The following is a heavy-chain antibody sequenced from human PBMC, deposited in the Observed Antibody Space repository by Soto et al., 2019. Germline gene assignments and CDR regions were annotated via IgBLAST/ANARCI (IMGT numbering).Heavy chain of an antibody. CDR2: IKQDGSEK. V-gene: IGHV3-7*01. CDR3: ARGTYGDYGGGWFAY. J-gene: IGHJ4*02. D-gene: IGHD4-17*01. CDR1: GFTFSSYW. Sequence: EVQLVESGGGLVQPGGSLRLSCAASGFTFSSYWMSWVRQAPGEGLEGVANIKQDGSEKYYVDSVKGRFTISRDNAKNSLYLHMNSLRAEDTAVYYCARGTYGDYGGGWFAYWGQGTLVTVSS.